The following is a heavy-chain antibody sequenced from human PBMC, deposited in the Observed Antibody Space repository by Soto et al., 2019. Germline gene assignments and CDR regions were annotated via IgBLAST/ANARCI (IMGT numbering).Heavy chain of an antibody. CDR1: GFTFDDYA. Sequence: PGGSLRLSCAASGFTFDDYAMHWFRQAPGKGLEWVSGISWNSGSIGYADSVKGRFTISRDNAKNSLYLQMNSLRAEDTALYYCAKVPNYDFWSGYYMDVWGKGTTVTVSS. J-gene: IGHJ6*03. V-gene: IGHV3-9*01. CDR3: AKVPNYDFWSGYYMDV. CDR2: ISWNSGSI. D-gene: IGHD3-3*01.